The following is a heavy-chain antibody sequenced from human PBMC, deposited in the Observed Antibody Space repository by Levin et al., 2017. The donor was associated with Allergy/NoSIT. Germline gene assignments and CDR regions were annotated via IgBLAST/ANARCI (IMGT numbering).Heavy chain of an antibody. CDR2: VSASGSNT. J-gene: IGHJ3*01. Sequence: GESLKISCAASGFTFASYAMTWVRQAPGKGLEWVSGVSASGSNTDYADSVKGRFTISRDNSKNTLYLQMNSLRAEDTAVFYCAKGRGYCSGGTCYYPTDAFDLWGQGTMVTVSS. D-gene: IGHD2-15*01. V-gene: IGHV3-23*01. CDR3: AKGRGYCSGGTCYYPTDAFDL. CDR1: GFTFASYA.